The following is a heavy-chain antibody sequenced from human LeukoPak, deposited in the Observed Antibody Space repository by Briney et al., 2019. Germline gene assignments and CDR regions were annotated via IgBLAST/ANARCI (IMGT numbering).Heavy chain of an antibody. D-gene: IGHD3-9*01. CDR1: GYTFTGYY. V-gene: IGHV1-2*04. CDR2: INPNSGGT. Sequence: ASVKVSCKASGYTFTGYYMHWVRQAPGQGLEWMGWINPNSGGTNYAQKFQGWVTMTRDTSISTAYMELSRLRSDDTAVYYCARDHYDILTGYFNWFDPWGQGTLVTVSS. J-gene: IGHJ5*02. CDR3: ARDHYDILTGYFNWFDP.